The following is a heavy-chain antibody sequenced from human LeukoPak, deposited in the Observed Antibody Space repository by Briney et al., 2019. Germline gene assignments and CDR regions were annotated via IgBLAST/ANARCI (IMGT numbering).Heavy chain of an antibody. V-gene: IGHV3-9*01. CDR3: ARDRVGSMIVVVNGAFDI. J-gene: IGHJ3*02. Sequence: GGSLRLSCAASGFTFDDYAMHWVRQAPGKGLEWVSGISWNSGNIGYADSVKGRFTISRDNAKNSLYLQMNSLRAEDTAVYYCARDRVGSMIVVVNGAFDIWGQGTMVTVSS. D-gene: IGHD3-22*01. CDR1: GFTFDDYA. CDR2: ISWNSGNI.